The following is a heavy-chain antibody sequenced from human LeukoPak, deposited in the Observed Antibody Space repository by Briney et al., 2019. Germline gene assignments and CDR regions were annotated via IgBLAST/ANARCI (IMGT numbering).Heavy chain of an antibody. CDR1: GFTFDDYA. V-gene: IGHV3-9*01. J-gene: IGHJ6*02. Sequence: GGSLRLSCAASGFTFDDYAMHWVRQAPGKGLEWVSGISWNSGSIGYADSVKGRFTISRDNAKNSLYLQMNSLRAEDTALYYCAKRDYYYGMDVWGQGTTVTVSS. CDR3: AKRDYYYGMDV. CDR2: ISWNSGSI.